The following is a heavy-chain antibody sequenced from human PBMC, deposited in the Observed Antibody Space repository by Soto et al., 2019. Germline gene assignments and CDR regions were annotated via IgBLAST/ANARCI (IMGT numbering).Heavy chain of an antibody. CDR3: AREGLLQSLDY. J-gene: IGHJ4*02. V-gene: IGHV4-30-4*01. D-gene: IGHD1-26*01. CDR2: IFYSGDT. CDR1: GGSISNPDYY. Sequence: QVQLQESGPGLVKPSQTLSLTCTVSGGSISNPDYYWNWIRQPPGKGLEWIGSIFYSGDTSYNTSLKSRLNISVDTSKNQFSLSLRSVTASDTAVYFCAREGLLQSLDYWGQGTVVTVSS.